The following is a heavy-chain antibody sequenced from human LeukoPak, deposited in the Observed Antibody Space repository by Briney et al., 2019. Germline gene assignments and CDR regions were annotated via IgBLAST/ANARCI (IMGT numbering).Heavy chain of an antibody. Sequence: ASVKVSCKASGYTFTGYYMHWVRPAPGQGLEWMGWINPNSGDTNYAQKFQGRVTMTSDASINTAYMELTRLRSDDTAVYYCAREAAGADYWGQGTLVTVSS. D-gene: IGHD6-19*01. CDR2: INPNSGDT. V-gene: IGHV1-2*02. CDR1: GYTFTGYY. J-gene: IGHJ4*02. CDR3: AREAAGADY.